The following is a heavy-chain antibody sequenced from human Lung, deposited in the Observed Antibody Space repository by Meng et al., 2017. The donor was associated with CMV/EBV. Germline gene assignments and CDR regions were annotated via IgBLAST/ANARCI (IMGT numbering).Heavy chain of an antibody. D-gene: IGHD2/OR15-2a*01. Sequence: QVQLGPSWAEVKKPGSSVKVACKTSGGSFSTYTFSWVRQAPGQGLEWMGGLIPVLNKAKSAPRFQDRVTFTADETTTTAYMELSSLTFEGTAVYFCARGRGNQPLFDFWGQGTLVTVSS. J-gene: IGHJ4*02. CDR3: ARGRGNQPLFDF. CDR2: LIPVLNKA. CDR1: GGSFSTYT. V-gene: IGHV1-69*10.